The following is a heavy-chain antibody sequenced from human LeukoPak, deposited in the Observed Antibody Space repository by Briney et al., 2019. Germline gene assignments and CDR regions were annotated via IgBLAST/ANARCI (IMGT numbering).Heavy chain of an antibody. Sequence: GESLKISCKGSGYSFTSYWIGWVRQMPGKGLEWMGIIYPGDSDTRYSPSFQGQVTISADKSISTAYLQWSSLKASDTAMYYCARTNYDILTGYYKARSAGEFDYWGQGTLVTVSS. D-gene: IGHD3-9*01. CDR3: ARTNYDILTGYYKARSAGEFDY. CDR2: IYPGDSDT. J-gene: IGHJ4*02. CDR1: GYSFTSYW. V-gene: IGHV5-51*01.